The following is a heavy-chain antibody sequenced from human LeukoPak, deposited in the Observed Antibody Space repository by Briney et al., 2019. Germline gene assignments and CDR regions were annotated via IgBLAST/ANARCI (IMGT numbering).Heavy chain of an antibody. D-gene: IGHD3-22*01. CDR1: GYTFTAYY. CDR2: INPNNDGT. Sequence: GASVKVSCKASGYTFTAYYMHWVRQAPGQGLEWMGWINPNNDGTNYAQKFQGRVTMTRDTSISTAYMELSRLRSDDTAVYYCARGVSMVSSGYYCWGQGTLVTVYS. CDR3: ARGVSMVSSGYYC. J-gene: IGHJ4*02. V-gene: IGHV1-2*02.